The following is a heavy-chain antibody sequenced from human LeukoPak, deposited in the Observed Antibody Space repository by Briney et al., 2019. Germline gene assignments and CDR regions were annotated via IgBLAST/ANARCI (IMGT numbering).Heavy chain of an antibody. CDR3: ARSSGSKPNWFDP. J-gene: IGHJ5*02. Sequence: SVKVSCKASGGTFSSYAISWVRQAPGQGLEWMGGIIPIFGTANYAQKFQGRVTITADKSTSTAYMELSSLRSEDTAVYYCARSSGSKPNWFDPWGQGTLVTVSS. CDR1: GGTFSSYA. CDR2: IIPIFGTA. V-gene: IGHV1-69*06. D-gene: IGHD1-26*01.